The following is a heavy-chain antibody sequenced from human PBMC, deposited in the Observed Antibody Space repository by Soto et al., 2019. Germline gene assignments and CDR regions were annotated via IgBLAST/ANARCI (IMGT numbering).Heavy chain of an antibody. CDR1: GGSFSGYY. V-gene: IGHV4-34*01. Sequence: QVQLQQWGAGLLKPSETLSLTCAVYGGSFSGYYWSWIRQPPGKGLEWIGEINHSGSTNYNPSLKSRVTISVDTSKDQCSLKLSSVTAADTSVYYCARGWGYCSGGSCYSEANRDYYGMDVWGQGTTVTVSS. CDR3: ARGWGYCSGGSCYSEANRDYYGMDV. D-gene: IGHD2-15*01. CDR2: INHSGST. J-gene: IGHJ6*02.